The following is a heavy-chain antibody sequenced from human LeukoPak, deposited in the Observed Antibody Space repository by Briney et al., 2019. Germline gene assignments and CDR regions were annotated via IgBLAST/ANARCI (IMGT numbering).Heavy chain of an antibody. J-gene: IGHJ4*02. D-gene: IGHD4-17*01. CDR2: ISYDGSNK. Sequence: GRSLRLSCAASGFTFSIYSMHWVRQAPGKGLEWVAMISYDGSNKYYADSVTGRITISRDNSNNTLYLQVNSLRAEDTAVYYCATAYGDYRPLYWGQGTLVTVSS. CDR3: ATAYGDYRPLY. CDR1: GFTFSIYS. V-gene: IGHV3-30-3*01.